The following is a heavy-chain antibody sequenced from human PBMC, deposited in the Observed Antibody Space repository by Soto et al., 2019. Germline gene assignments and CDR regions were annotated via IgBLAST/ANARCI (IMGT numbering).Heavy chain of an antibody. CDR2: INHSGST. Sequence: SETLSLTCAVYGGSVSGYYWSWIRQPAGKGLEWIGEINHSGSTNYNPSLKSRVTISVDTSKNQFSLKLSSVTAADTAVYYCARGYCSGGSCYSRFWFDPWGQGTLVTVSS. CDR1: GGSVSGYY. D-gene: IGHD2-15*01. V-gene: IGHV4-34*01. J-gene: IGHJ5*02. CDR3: ARGYCSGGSCYSRFWFDP.